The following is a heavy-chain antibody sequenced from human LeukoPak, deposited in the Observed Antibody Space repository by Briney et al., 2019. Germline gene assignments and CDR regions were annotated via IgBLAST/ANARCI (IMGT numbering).Heavy chain of an antibody. J-gene: IGHJ3*02. CDR1: GGSISSYY. D-gene: IGHD2-15*01. CDR2: IYYSGST. CDR3: ARRWKLAFDI. Sequence: PSETLSLTCTVSGGSISSYYWSWIRQPPGKGLEWIGYIYYSGSTNYNPSLKSRVTISVDTSKNQFPLKLSSVTAADTAVYYCARRWKLAFDIWGQGTMVTVSS. V-gene: IGHV4-59*08.